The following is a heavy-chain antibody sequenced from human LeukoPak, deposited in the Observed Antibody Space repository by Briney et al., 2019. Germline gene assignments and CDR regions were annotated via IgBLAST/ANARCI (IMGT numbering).Heavy chain of an antibody. J-gene: IGHJ4*02. CDR1: GYTFTGYY. Sequence: ASVKVSCKASGYTFTGYYMHWVRQAPGQGLEWMGWINPNSGNTGYAQKFQGRVTMTRNTSISTPYMELSSLRSEDAAVYYCARGRGSESYYYDSSGYYWGQGTLVTASS. D-gene: IGHD3-22*01. CDR3: ARGRGSESYYYDSSGYY. V-gene: IGHV1-8*02. CDR2: INPNSGNT.